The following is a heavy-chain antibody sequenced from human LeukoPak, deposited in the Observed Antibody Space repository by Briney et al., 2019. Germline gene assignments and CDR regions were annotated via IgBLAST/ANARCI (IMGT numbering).Heavy chain of an antibody. D-gene: IGHD3-10*01. Sequence: GGSLRLSCAASGFTFSNAWMSWVRQAPGKGLEWVGRIKSKTDGGTTDYAAPVKGRFTISRDDSKNTLYLQMNSLKTEDTAVYYCTTGDKHYYGSGSYYNWFDYWGQGTLVTVSS. CDR2: IKSKTDGGTT. J-gene: IGHJ4*02. CDR3: TTGDKHYYGSGSYYNWFDY. V-gene: IGHV3-15*01. CDR1: GFTFSNAW.